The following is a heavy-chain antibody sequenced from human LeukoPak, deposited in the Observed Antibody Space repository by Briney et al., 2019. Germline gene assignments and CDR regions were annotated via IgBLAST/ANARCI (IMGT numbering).Heavy chain of an antibody. J-gene: IGHJ4*02. CDR2: IYYSGST. V-gene: IGHV4-30-4*01. D-gene: IGHD3-22*01. Sequence: SETLSLTCTVSGGSISSGDYYWSWIRQPPGKGLEWIGYIYYSGSTYYNPSLKSRVTISVDTSKNQFPLKLSSVTAADTAVYYCARDRHYYDSFDYWGQGTLVTVSS. CDR3: ARDRHYYDSFDY. CDR1: GGSISSGDYY.